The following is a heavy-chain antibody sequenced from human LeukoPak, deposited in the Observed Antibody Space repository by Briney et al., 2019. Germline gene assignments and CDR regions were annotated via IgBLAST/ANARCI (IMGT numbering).Heavy chain of an antibody. Sequence: ASVKVSCKPSGYTFTTCAVHWVRRAPGQRLEWMGWIHADSGNTKYSQKLQGRVAIARDTSASTIYMKLTSLRIEDTAVYFCTIGLAGDWDAFDIWGLGTMVTVSS. J-gene: IGHJ3*02. V-gene: IGHV1-3*01. CDR3: TIGLAGDWDAFDI. D-gene: IGHD6-19*01. CDR2: IHADSGNT. CDR1: GYTFTTCA.